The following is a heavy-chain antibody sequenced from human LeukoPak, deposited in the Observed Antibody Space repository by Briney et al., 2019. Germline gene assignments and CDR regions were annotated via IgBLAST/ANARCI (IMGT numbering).Heavy chain of an antibody. CDR3: ASPIRFHDAFDI. J-gene: IGHJ3*02. Sequence: GGSLRLSCAASGFTFSSYSMSWVRQAPGKGLEWVSYISSSSTIYDEDSVKGRFTISRDNAKNSLYLQMNSLRAEDTAVYYWASPIRFHDAFDIWGQGTMVTVSS. V-gene: IGHV3-48*01. CDR1: GFTFSSYS. D-gene: IGHD3-3*01. CDR2: ISSSSTI.